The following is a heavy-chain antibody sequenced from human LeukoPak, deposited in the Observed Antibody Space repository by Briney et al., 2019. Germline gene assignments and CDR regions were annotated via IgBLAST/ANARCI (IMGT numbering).Heavy chain of an antibody. CDR2: ISGDGGST. CDR3: AKDMSCILTGYYDYYYGMDV. CDR1: GFTFDDYA. V-gene: IGHV3-43*02. Sequence: GGSLRLSCAASGFTFDDYAMHWVRHAPGKGLEWVSLISGDGGSTYYADSVKGRFTISRDNSKNSLYLQMNSLRTEDTALYYCAKDMSCILTGYYDYYYGMDVWGQGTTVTVSS. D-gene: IGHD3-9*01. J-gene: IGHJ6*02.